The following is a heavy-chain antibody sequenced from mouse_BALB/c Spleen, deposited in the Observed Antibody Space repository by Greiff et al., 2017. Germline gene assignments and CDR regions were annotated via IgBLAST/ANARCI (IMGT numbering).Heavy chain of an antibody. CDR3: ARGTYGRGAMDY. V-gene: IGHV14-3*02. CDR1: GFNIKDTY. CDR2: IDPANGNT. D-gene: IGHD1-1*01. J-gene: IGHJ4*01. Sequence: VQLQQSGAELVKPGASVKLSCTASGFNIKDTYMHWVKQRPEQGLEWIGRIDPANGNTKYDPKFQGKATITADTSSNTAYLQLSSLTSEDTAVYYCARGTYGRGAMDYWGQGTSVTVSS.